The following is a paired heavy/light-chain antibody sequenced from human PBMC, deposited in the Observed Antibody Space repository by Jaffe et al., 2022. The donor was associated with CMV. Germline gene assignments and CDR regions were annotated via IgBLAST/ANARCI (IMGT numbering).Light chain of an antibody. CDR1: SSDVGGYNY. CDR2: DVS. J-gene: IGLJ2*01. Sequence: QSALTQPASVSGSPGQSITISCTGTSSDVGGYNYVSWYQQHPGKAPKLVIYDVSDRPSGVSNRFSGSKSGNTASLTISGLQAEDEADYYCSSYTSSSTRIFGGGTKLTVL. V-gene: IGLV2-14*01. CDR3: SSYTSSSTRI.
Heavy chain of an antibody. Sequence: QVQLVESGGGVVQPGRFLRLSCAASGFSFSNSGMHWVRQAPGKGLEWVAVISYDGNTQYYADSVKGRFTISRDSSKNTLYLQMSNLRVEDTAVYYCAKDPHTALFVWGQGTLVTVSS. CDR1: GFSFSNSG. D-gene: IGHD2-2*02. CDR2: ISYDGNTQ. V-gene: IGHV3-30*18. J-gene: IGHJ4*02. CDR3: AKDPHTALFV.